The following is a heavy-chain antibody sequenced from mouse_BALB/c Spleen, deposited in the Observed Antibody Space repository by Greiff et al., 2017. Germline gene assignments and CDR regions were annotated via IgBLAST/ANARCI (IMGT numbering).Heavy chain of an antibody. CDR3: ARSGANSLLRLLAY. CDR1: GYTFTNYW. V-gene: IGHV1-63*02. J-gene: IGHJ3*01. CDR2: IYPGGGYT. Sequence: QVQLQQSGAELVRPGTSVKISCKASGYTFTNYWLGWVKQRPGHGLDWIGDIYPGGGYTNYNEKFKGKATLTADTSSSTAYMQLSSLTSEDSAVYFCARSGANSLLRLLAYWGQGTLVTVSA. D-gene: IGHD1-2*01.